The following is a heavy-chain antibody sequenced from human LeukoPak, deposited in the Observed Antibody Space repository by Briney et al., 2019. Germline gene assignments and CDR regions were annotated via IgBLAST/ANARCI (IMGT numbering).Heavy chain of an antibody. CDR2: ISYDGSNK. Sequence: PRRSLRLSCAASGFTFSSYAMHWVRQAPGKGLEWVAVISYDGSNKYYADSVKGRFTISRDNSKNTLYLQMNSLRAEDTAVYYCARDYYGSGSLSHYGMDVWGQGTTVTVSS. CDR1: GFTFSSYA. J-gene: IGHJ6*02. D-gene: IGHD3-10*01. CDR3: ARDYYGSGSLSHYGMDV. V-gene: IGHV3-30*04.